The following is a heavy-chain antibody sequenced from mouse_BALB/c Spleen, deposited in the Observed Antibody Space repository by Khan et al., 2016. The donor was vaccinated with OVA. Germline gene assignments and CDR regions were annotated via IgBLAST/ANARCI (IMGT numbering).Heavy chain of an antibody. V-gene: IGHV1-69*01. J-gene: IGHJ4*01. CDR1: GYTFTDYW. Sequence: QVQLQQPGAELVMPGASVKMSCKASGYTFTDYWMHWVKQRPGQGLERIGAIDTSDSYTSYNQKFKGKATLTVDESSSTAYMQLSSLTSEDSAVYYCARWLLRAMDYWGQGTSVTVSS. D-gene: IGHD2-3*01. CDR2: IDTSDSYT. CDR3: ARWLLRAMDY.